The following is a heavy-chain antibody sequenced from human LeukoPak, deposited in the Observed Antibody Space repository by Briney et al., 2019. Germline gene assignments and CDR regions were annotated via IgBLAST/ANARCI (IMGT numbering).Heavy chain of an antibody. V-gene: IGHV4-30-4*08. D-gene: IGHD3-16*02. CDR1: GGSISSGDYY. CDR3: ARVVAISDYVWGSYRFDY. J-gene: IGHJ4*02. Sequence: SETLSLTCTVSGGSISSGDYYWSRIRQPPGKGLEWIGYIYYSGSTYYNPSLKSRVTISVDTSKNQFSPKLSSVTAADTAVYYCARVVAISDYVWGSYRFDYWGQGTLVTVSS. CDR2: IYYSGST.